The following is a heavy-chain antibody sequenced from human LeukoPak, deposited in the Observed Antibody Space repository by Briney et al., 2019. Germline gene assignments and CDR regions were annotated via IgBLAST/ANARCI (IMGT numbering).Heavy chain of an antibody. CDR2: IYYSGST. V-gene: IGHV4-39*07. CDR3: ASYGGSWFGVYYLDY. Sequence: SETLFLTCTVSGGSISSSSYYWGWIRQPPGKGLEWIGSIYYSGSTYYNPSLKSRVTISVDTSKNQFSLKLSSVTAADTAVYYCASYGGSWFGVYYLDYWGQGTLVTVSS. CDR1: GGSISSSSYY. D-gene: IGHD6-13*01. J-gene: IGHJ4*02.